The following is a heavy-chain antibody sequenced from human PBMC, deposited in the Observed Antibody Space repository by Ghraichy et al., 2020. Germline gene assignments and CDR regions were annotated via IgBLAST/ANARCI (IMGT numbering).Heavy chain of an antibody. CDR3: ARDAYSYDIYYYGMDV. J-gene: IGHJ6*02. CDR1: GFTFSTYW. CDR2: INNDGTST. Sequence: LSLTCAASGFTFSTYWMHWVRQAPGKGLVWVSCINNDGTSTSYADSVKGRFTISRDNAKNTLYLQINSLRAEDAAVYYCARDAYSYDIYYYGMDVWGQGTTVTVSS. V-gene: IGHV3-74*01. D-gene: IGHD5-18*01.